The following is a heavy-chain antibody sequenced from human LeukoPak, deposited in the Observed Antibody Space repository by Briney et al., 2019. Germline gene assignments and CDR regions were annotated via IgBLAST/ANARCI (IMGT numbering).Heavy chain of an antibody. CDR3: AKDHLPGIVVADRDY. Sequence: GGSLRPSCAASGFIFSRYGMSWVRQAPGKGLEWVSAISGSGGTTYYTDSVKGRFTISRDNSKNTLYLQINSLRAEDTAIYYCAKDHLPGIVVADRDYWGQGTLVTVSS. J-gene: IGHJ4*02. V-gene: IGHV3-23*01. CDR2: ISGSGGTT. CDR1: GFIFSRYG. D-gene: IGHD6-19*01.